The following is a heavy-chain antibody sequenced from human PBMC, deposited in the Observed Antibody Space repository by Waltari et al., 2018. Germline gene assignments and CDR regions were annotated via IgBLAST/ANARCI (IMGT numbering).Heavy chain of an antibody. J-gene: IGHJ3*02. V-gene: IGHV1-69*01. D-gene: IGHD3-3*01. CDR2: IIPIFGTA. CDR3: ARPSGGRITITDAFDI. CDR1: GGTFSSYA. Sequence: QVQLVQSGAEVKKPGSSVKVSCKASGGTFSSYAISWVRQPPGQGLEWMGGIIPIFGTANYAQKFQGRVTITADESTSTAYMELSSLRSEDTAVYYCARPSGGRITITDAFDIWGQGTMVTVSS.